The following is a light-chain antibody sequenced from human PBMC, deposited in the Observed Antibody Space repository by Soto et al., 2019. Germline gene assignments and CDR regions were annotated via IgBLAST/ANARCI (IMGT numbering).Light chain of an antibody. J-gene: IGKJ4*01. V-gene: IGKV3-20*01. CDR3: QQYGTSPLT. Sequence: EIVLTQSPGTLSLSPGERATLSCRASQSVSSCYLAWYQQKPGQAPRLLIYGASSRATDIPDRFSGSGSGTDFTLTISRLEAEDFAVYYCQQYGTSPLTFGGGTKVEIK. CDR2: GAS. CDR1: QSVSSCY.